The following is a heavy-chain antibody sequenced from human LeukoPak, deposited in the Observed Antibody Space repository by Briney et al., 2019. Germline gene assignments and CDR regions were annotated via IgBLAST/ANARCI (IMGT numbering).Heavy chain of an antibody. J-gene: IGHJ5*02. CDR2: IYSSGNT. V-gene: IGHV4-31*02. D-gene: IGHD2-8*01. Sequence: LRLSCAASGFTFSSYAMSWVRQHPGKGLEWIGYIYSSGNTYYNPSLKSRFTISVDTSKNQFSLRLSSVTAADTALYYCARVHDCSNGVCYMYSWFDPWGQGTLVTVSS. CDR3: ARVHDCSNGVCYMYSWFDP. CDR1: GFTFSSYA.